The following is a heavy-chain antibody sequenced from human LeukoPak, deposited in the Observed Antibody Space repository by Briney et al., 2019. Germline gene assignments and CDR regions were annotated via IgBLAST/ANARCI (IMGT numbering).Heavy chain of an antibody. D-gene: IGHD4-23*01. CDR3: ARSMVTYPFAY. Sequence: PSETLSLTCIVSGGSISSYYWNWIRQSAGKGLEWIGRFYSSVSTDYNPSLKSRVTISVDTSKNQFSLKLSSVTAADTAVYYCARSMVTYPFAYWGQGTLVTVSS. CDR1: GGSISSYY. V-gene: IGHV4-4*07. CDR2: FYSSVST. J-gene: IGHJ4*02.